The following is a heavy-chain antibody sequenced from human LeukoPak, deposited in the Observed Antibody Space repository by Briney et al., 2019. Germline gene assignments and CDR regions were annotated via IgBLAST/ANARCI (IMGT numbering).Heavy chain of an antibody. V-gene: IGHV3-21*01. CDR2: ISSRGRYF. CDR1: GFIFSDYS. J-gene: IGHJ4*02. CDR3: ARIALGTTVTPGDY. D-gene: IGHD4-17*01. Sequence: GGSLRLSCAASGFIFSDYSITWVRQAPGKGLEWVSAISSRGRYFYYADSMEGRFTISRDNAKNSLYLQMNSLRAEDTAVYYCARIALGTTVTPGDYWGQGTLVTVSS.